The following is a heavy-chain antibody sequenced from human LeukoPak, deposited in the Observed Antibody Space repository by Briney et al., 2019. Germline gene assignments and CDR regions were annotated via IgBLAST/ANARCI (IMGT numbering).Heavy chain of an antibody. CDR2: IIPILYIA. CDR1: GGTFSSYA. Sequence: GASVKVSCKASGGTFSSYAISWVRQAPGQGREWMGRIIPILYIANSAQKYTRRITITADKSTSTAYRELSSMRSEDTAVYYCARGRSWFDPWGQGTLVTVSS. CDR3: ARGRSWFDP. J-gene: IGHJ5*02. V-gene: IGHV1-69*04.